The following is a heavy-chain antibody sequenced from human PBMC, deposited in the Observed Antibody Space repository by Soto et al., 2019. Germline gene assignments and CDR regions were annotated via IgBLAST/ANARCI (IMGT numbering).Heavy chain of an antibody. V-gene: IGHV1-18*01. J-gene: IGHJ4*02. CDR3: ARGGTPIDY. Sequence: QVHLVQSGAEVKKPGASVQVSCTASGYTFTNFGISWVRQDPGQGLEWMGWISAYNGNTNYAQKFQGRGTMTTDTSTSTADMELRSLRSDGTAVYYCARGGTPIDYWCQGTRVTGSS. CDR1: GYTFTNFG. D-gene: IGHD3-16*01. CDR2: ISAYNGNT.